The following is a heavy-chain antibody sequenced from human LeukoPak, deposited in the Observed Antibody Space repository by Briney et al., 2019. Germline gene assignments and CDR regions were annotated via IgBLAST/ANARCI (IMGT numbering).Heavy chain of an antibody. D-gene: IGHD3-22*01. CDR2: INPNSGGT. V-gene: IGHV1-2*02. CDR1: GYTFTAYY. CDR3: ARRCDTSSYYTYYFDY. J-gene: IGHJ4*02. Sequence: ASVKVSCKASGYTFTAYYIHWVRQAPGQRLEWMGWINPNSGGTNYAQKFQGRVTMTRDTSISTAYMELSRLRSGDTAVYFCARRCDTSSYYTYYFDYWGQGTLVTVSS.